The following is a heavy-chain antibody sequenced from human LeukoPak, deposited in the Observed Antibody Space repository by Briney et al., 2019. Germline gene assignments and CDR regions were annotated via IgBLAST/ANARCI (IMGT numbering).Heavy chain of an antibody. D-gene: IGHD5-24*01. J-gene: IGHJ4*02. CDR1: GFTFSSHS. CDR3: TRDKGVGRDGHNRYFDY. Sequence: GGSLRLSCAASGFTFSSHSMNWVRQAPGKGPERVSSISSTGKYINYADSVKGRFTISRDNAKNSLFLQMNSLRAEDTAVYYCTRDKGVGRDGHNRYFDYWGQGTLVTVSS. V-gene: IGHV3-21*01. CDR2: ISSTGKYI.